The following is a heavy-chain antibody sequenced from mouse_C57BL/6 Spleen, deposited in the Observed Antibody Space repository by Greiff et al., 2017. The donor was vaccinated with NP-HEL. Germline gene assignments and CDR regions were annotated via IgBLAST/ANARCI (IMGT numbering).Heavy chain of an antibody. CDR2: IWRGGST. V-gene: IGHV2-5*01. CDR1: GFSLTSYG. CDR3: AKTDGNYYAMDY. D-gene: IGHD2-1*01. Sequence: VQLQQSGPGLVQPSQSLSITCTVSGFSLTSYGVHWVRQSPGKGLEWLGVIWRGGSTDYNAAFMSRLSITKDNSKSQVFFKMNRLQADDTAIYYCAKTDGNYYAMDYWGQGTSVTVSS. J-gene: IGHJ4*01.